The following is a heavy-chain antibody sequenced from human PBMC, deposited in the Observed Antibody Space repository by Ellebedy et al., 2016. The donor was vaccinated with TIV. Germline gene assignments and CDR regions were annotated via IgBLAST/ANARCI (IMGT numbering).Heavy chain of an antibody. CDR3: ARSEATVVTLDY. CDR1: GFTFIRYA. V-gene: IGHV3-30-3*01. D-gene: IGHD4-23*01. Sequence: PGGSLRLSCEASGFTFIRYAMHWVRQAPGKGLEWVAVIVYDGSTKYYADSVKGRFTISRDNSKNTEYLQMNSLRSEDTAVYYCARSEATVVTLDYWGQGTLVTVSS. J-gene: IGHJ4*02. CDR2: IVYDGSTK.